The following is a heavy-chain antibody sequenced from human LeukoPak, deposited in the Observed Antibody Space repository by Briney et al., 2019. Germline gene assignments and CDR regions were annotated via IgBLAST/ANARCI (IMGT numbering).Heavy chain of an antibody. CDR1: GDSISSSGYY. CDR2: IYYSGST. V-gene: IGHV4-39*01. CDR3: ARRPGYGDYSSWFDP. D-gene: IGHD4-17*01. J-gene: IGHJ5*02. Sequence: SETLSLTCTVPGDSISSSGYYWGWIRQPPGKGLEWIGSIYYSGSTYYNPSLKSRVTISVDTSKNQFSLKLSSVTAADTAVYYCARRPGYGDYSSWFDPWGQGTLVTVSS.